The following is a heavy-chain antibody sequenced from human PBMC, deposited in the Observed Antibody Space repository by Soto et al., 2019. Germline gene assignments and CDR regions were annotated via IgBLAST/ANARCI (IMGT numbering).Heavy chain of an antibody. D-gene: IGHD2-15*01. CDR1: GDSVSSNSAT. V-gene: IGHV6-1*01. J-gene: IGHJ3*01. CDR2: TYLRSKWYN. CDR3: ARAAVAFDAFDL. Sequence: PSQTLSLTCGISGDSVSSNSATWNWIRQSPSRGLEWLGRTYLRSKWYNEYAVSVKSRIAISPDTSKNHFSLQLSSVTPEGTAVYFCARAAVAFDAFDLWGQGTVVTVSS.